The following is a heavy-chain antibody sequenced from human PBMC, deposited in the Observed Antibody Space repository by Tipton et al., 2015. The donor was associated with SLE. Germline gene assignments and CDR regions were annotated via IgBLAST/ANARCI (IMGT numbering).Heavy chain of an antibody. CDR2: ISGYKGYI. CDR1: GYTFASYG. CDR3: ARDPYDSSRKGAFDI. D-gene: IGHD3-22*01. V-gene: IGHV1-18*01. J-gene: IGHJ3*02. Sequence: QVQLVQSGPEVKKPGASVKVSCKASGYTFASYGLIWVRQAPGQGLEWMGWISGYKGYIKYAQKLQGRVTITADKSTSTAYMELSSLRSEDTAVYYCARDPYDSSRKGAFDIWGQGTMVTVSS.